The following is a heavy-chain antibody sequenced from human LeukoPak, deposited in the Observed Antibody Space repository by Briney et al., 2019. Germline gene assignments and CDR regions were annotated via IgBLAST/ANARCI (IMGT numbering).Heavy chain of an antibody. V-gene: IGHV3-30*03. J-gene: IGHJ4*02. CDR3: ARALPIGSPGYFDY. CDR2: ISHDGSNN. CDR1: GFTFSNYG. D-gene: IGHD1-26*01. Sequence: GGSLRLSCAASGFTFSNYGMHWVRQAPGKGLEWVVVISHDGSNNNYADSVKGRFTISRDNSKNTLYLQMNSLRAEDTAVYYCARALPIGSPGYFDYWGQGTLVTVSS.